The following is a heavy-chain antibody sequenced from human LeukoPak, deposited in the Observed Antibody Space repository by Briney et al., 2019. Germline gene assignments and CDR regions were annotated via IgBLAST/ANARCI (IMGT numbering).Heavy chain of an antibody. V-gene: IGHV3-23*01. CDR2: ISGSGGST. CDR1: GFTFSDYY. CDR3: ADYDYGDYVGFDY. D-gene: IGHD4-17*01. Sequence: GGSLRLSCAASGFTFSDYYMSWVRQAPGKGLEWVSAISGSGGSTYYADSVKGRFTISRDNSKNTLYLQMNSLRVEDTAVYYCADYDYGDYVGFDYWGQGTLVTVSS. J-gene: IGHJ4*02.